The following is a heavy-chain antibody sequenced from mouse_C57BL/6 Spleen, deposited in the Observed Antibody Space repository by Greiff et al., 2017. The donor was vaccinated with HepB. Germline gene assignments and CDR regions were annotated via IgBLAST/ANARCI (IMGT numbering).Heavy chain of an antibody. J-gene: IGHJ3*01. D-gene: IGHD3-2*02. CDR3: ARGYSSGYVSWFAY. Sequence: QVHVKQSGAELVKPGASVKMSCKASGYTFTSYWITWVKQRPGQGLEWIGDIYPGSGSTNYNEKFKSKATLTVDTSSSTAYMQLSSLTSEDSAVYYCARGYSSGYVSWFAYWGQGTLVTVSA. CDR2: IYPGSGST. V-gene: IGHV1-55*01. CDR1: GYTFTSYW.